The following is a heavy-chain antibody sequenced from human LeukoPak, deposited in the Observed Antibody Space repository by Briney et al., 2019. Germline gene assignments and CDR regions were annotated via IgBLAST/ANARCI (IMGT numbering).Heavy chain of an antibody. CDR3: ASASSYDILTGYNDAFDI. CDR1: GGSFSGYY. D-gene: IGHD3-9*01. J-gene: IGHJ3*02. V-gene: IGHV4-34*01. Sequence: SETLSLTCAVYGGSFSGYYWSWIRQPPGKGLEWIGEINHSGSTNYNPSLKSRVTISVDTSKNQFSLKPSSVTAADTAVYYCASASSYDILTGYNDAFDIWGQGTMVTVSS. CDR2: INHSGST.